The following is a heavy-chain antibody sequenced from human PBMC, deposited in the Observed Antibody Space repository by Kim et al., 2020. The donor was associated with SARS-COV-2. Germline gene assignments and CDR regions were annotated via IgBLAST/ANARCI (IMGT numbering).Heavy chain of an antibody. CDR2: INPDGTEK. CDR3: ATGPW. J-gene: IGHJ4*02. V-gene: IGHV3-7*01. D-gene: IGHD2-8*02. Sequence: INPDGTEKNYVDSVKARFTISRDNAENSLYLQMHSLTVGDTAVYYCATGPWWGQGTLVTVSS.